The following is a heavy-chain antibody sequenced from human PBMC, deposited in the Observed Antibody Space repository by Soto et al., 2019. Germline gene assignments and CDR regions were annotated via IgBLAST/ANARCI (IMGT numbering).Heavy chain of an antibody. J-gene: IGHJ2*01. Sequence: QGQLVQSGAKVKKPGASVNVSCKASGYTSSIYGISWVRQAPGQGLEWMAWISGYNGNIKYAQKFQGRVTVATDTTTTGAYMELRSLRSVDTAVYYCARDVSGGTYPWFFDLWGRGTLVTVSS. CDR2: ISGYNGNI. V-gene: IGHV1-18*04. CDR1: GYTSSIYG. D-gene: IGHD1-26*01. CDR3: ARDVSGGTYPWFFDL.